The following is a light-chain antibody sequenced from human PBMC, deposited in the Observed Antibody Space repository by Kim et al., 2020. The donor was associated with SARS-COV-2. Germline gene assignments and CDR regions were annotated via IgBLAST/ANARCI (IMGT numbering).Light chain of an antibody. CDR3: QSSTRSNVL. J-gene: IGLJ2*01. CDR2: KDD. Sequence: GKTGTISYTRSHGGVEGDYVKWYQQRPGGDPHAVIYKDDQRHSGVSDHFSGSIDNSSNSASLPISGLKTEDDADYYCQSSTRSNVLFGGGTQLTVL. V-gene: IGLV6-57*03. CDR1: HGGVEGDY.